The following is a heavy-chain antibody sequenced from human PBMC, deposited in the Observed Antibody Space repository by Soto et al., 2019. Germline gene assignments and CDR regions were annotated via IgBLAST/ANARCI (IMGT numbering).Heavy chain of an antibody. Sequence: ASVKVSCKTSGYTFINFGIGWVRQAPGQGLEWMGRISPFNGNTNYAQKLLGRVTMTTDTSTSTAYMELRSLRSDDTAVYYCAREAEDYRGYYYGVDVWGQGTTVTVSS. D-gene: IGHD4-4*01. V-gene: IGHV1-18*01. CDR1: GYTFINFG. CDR3: AREAEDYRGYYYGVDV. CDR2: ISPFNGNT. J-gene: IGHJ6*02.